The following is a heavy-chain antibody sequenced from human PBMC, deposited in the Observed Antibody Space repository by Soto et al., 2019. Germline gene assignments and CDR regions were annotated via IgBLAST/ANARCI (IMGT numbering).Heavy chain of an antibody. CDR2: IYTSGDS. CDR3: ARLWFGKPPGYLDY. Sequence: QVQLQESGPGLVKPSETLSLTCSVSGGSIRNYYWNWIRQPAGEGLEWIGRIYTSGDSDYNPSLKSRVTMSADTSKNQLSLRLSSVTAADSAVYYCARLWFGKPPGYLDYWGQGILVTISS. V-gene: IGHV4-4*07. CDR1: GGSIRNYY. D-gene: IGHD3-10*01. J-gene: IGHJ4*02.